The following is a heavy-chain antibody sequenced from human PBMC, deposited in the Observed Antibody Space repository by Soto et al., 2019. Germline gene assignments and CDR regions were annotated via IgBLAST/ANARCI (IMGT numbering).Heavy chain of an antibody. CDR2: IYYSGST. J-gene: IGHJ1*01. CDR3: ASRHSSPFFAD. D-gene: IGHD6-13*01. V-gene: IGHV4-30-4*01. Sequence: SETLSLTCTVSGGSISSGDYYWSWIRQPPGKGLEWIGSIYYSGSTYYNPSLKSRVTISVDTSKNQFSLKLNSVTAADTAVYYCASRHSSPFFADSGQGTLVIVSS. CDR1: GGSISSGDYY.